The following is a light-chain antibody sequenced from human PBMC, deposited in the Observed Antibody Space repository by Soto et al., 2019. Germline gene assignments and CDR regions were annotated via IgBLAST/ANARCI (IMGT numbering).Light chain of an antibody. J-gene: IGKJ1*01. CDR3: QQYRSWPRT. CDR1: QSVNIY. CDR2: GAS. V-gene: IGKV3-15*01. Sequence: EIVMTQSPATLSVSPGERATLSCRASQSVNIYLAWYQQKPGQAPRLLVYGASTRATDAPPRFSGSGSGTEFTLTINSLQSEDFATYYCQQYRSWPRTFGQGSKVEIK.